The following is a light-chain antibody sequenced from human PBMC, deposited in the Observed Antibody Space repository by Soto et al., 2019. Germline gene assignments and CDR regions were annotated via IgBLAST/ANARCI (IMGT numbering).Light chain of an antibody. J-gene: IGKJ4*01. CDR3: QQGDSFPFT. CDR2: AAS. V-gene: IGKV1-12*01. Sequence: LAWYQQKPGKAPKLLISAASSLQSGVPRRFSGSGSGTDFTLVISSLQAEDFATYFCQQGDSFPFTFGGGTKVDI.